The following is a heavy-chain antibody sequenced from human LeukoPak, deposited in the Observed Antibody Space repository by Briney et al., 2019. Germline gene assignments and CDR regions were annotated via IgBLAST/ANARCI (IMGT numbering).Heavy chain of an antibody. CDR3: ARDGDYPYYFDY. J-gene: IGHJ4*02. V-gene: IGHV3-30*04. D-gene: IGHD4-17*01. CDR2: ISYDGSNK. Sequence: GGSLRLSCAAFGFTFSSYAMHWVRQAPGKGLEWVAVISYDGSNKYYADSVKGRFTISRDNSKNTLYLQMNSLRAEDTAVYYCARDGDYPYYFDYWGQGTLVTVSS. CDR1: GFTFSSYA.